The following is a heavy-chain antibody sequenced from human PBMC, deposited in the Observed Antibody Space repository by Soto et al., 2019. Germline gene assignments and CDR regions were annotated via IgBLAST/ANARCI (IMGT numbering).Heavy chain of an antibody. D-gene: IGHD1-7*01. CDR3: TGATTPDGDAFDI. CDR1: GFTFGDYA. J-gene: IGHJ3*02. V-gene: IGHV3-49*04. CDR2: IRSKAYGGTT. Sequence: GGSLRLSCTASGFTFGDYAMSWVRQAPGKGLEWVGFIRSKAYGGTTEYAASVKGRFTISRDDSKSIAYLQMNSLKTEDTAVYYCTGATTPDGDAFDIWGQGTMVPVSS.